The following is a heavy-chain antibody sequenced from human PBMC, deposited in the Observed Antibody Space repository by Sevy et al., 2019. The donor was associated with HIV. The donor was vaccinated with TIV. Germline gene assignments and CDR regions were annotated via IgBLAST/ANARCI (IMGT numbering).Heavy chain of an antibody. J-gene: IGHJ6*02. D-gene: IGHD1-1*01. CDR1: GYRFTDYW. CDR2: IYPGDSDT. Sequence: GESLKISCKASGYRFTDYWIGWVRQMPGKGLEWMGIIYPGDSDTTYSPSFQGQVTISVDKSTNTAYLQWSSLKASDTAIFYCARGARGTLPSYYYYPMDVWGQGTTVTVSS. CDR3: ARGARGTLPSYYYYPMDV. V-gene: IGHV5-51*01.